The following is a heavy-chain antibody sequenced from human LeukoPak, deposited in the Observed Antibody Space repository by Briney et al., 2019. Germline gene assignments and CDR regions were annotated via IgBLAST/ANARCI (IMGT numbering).Heavy chain of an antibody. V-gene: IGHV3-23*01. CDR2: ISGSGGST. D-gene: IGHD6-6*01. J-gene: IGHJ4*02. CDR1: EFTFSSYA. CDR3: ARWPYSSSYYFDY. Sequence: GGSLRLSCAASEFTFSSYAMSWVRQAPGKGLEWVSAISGSGGSTYYADSVRGRFTLSRDNAKNSLYLQMNSLRAEDTAVYYCARWPYSSSYYFDYWGQGTLVTVSS.